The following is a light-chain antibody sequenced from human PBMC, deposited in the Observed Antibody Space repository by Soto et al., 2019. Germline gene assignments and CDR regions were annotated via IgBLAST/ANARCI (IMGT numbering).Light chain of an antibody. Sequence: QSVLTQPPSVSEAPRQRVTISCSGSSSNIGNNAVNWYQQLPGKAPKLLIYYDDLLPSGVSDRFSGSKSGTSASLAISGLQSEDEADYYCQSSDDSNPYVFGSGTKLTVL. CDR2: YDD. V-gene: IGLV1-36*01. CDR3: QSSDDSNPYV. J-gene: IGLJ1*01. CDR1: SSNIGNNA.